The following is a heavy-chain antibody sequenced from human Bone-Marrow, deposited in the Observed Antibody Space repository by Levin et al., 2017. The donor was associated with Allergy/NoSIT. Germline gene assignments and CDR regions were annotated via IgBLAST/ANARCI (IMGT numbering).Heavy chain of an antibody. V-gene: IGHV3-23*01. CDR2: IGGSGTTT. CDR1: GFTFSTMG. Sequence: GGSLRLSCAASGFTFSTMGMHWVRQAPGKGLEWVSNIGGSGTTTYYADSVKGRFTVSRDNSKNTLYLQMSSLRVEDTAVYYCAKPRPSGWPDSWGQGTLVTVSS. D-gene: IGHD3-22*01. CDR3: AKPRPSGWPDS. J-gene: IGHJ5*01.